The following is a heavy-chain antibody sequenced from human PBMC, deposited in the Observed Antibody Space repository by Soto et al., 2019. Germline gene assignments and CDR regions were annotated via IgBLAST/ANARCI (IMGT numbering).Heavy chain of an antibody. J-gene: IGHJ3*01. CDR3: ASSPPKDAVDL. CDR2: IYYSGST. Sequence: QGQLQESGPGVVRPSQTLSLTCTVSGASISSGDHYWTWIRQPPGKGLEWIGYIYYSGSTFYNPSLNSRVTMSIDMSKSQFSLNLRSVTAADTAVYYGASSPPKDAVDLWGQGTMVIVSS. V-gene: IGHV4-30-4*01. CDR1: GASISSGDHY. D-gene: IGHD6-6*01.